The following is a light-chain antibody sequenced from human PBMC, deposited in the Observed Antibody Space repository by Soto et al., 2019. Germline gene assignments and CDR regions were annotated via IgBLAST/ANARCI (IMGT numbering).Light chain of an antibody. Sequence: QSVLTQPASVSGSPGQSITISCTGTSSDVGGYNYVSWYQQHPGKAPKLMIYEVSNRPSGDSNRFSGSKSGNTASLTISGLQAEDEADYYCSSYTSSSINWVFGGGTQLTVL. CDR1: SSDVGGYNY. J-gene: IGLJ3*02. CDR2: EVS. CDR3: SSYTSSSINWV. V-gene: IGLV2-14*01.